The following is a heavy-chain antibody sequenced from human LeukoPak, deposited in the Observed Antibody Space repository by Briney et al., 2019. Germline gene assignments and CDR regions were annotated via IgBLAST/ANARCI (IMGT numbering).Heavy chain of an antibody. V-gene: IGHV1-46*01. CDR3: ALGREGYSLDY. D-gene: IGHD2-15*01. Sequence: GASVNVSCKPSGYTFTSYYMHWVRPAPGQGLEWMGIINPSGGSTSYAQKFQGRVTMTRDMSTSTVYMELSSLRCEDTAVYYCALGREGYSLDYWGQGTLVTVSS. CDR1: GYTFTSYY. CDR2: INPSGGST. J-gene: IGHJ4*02.